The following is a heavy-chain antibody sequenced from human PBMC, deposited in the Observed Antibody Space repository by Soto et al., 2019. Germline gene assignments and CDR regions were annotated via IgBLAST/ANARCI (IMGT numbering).Heavy chain of an antibody. CDR1: GYSFSTHS. J-gene: IGHJ6*02. V-gene: IGHV1-3*01. CDR3: ARGKGMEENYYYYGMDV. CDR2: INGGNGNT. Sequence: GASVKVSGKASGYSFSTHSMHWVRQAPGQGLEWMGWINGGNGNTKYSQKFRDRVTITRDASASTGYMELSSLRSEDTAVYYCARGKGMEENYYYYGMDVWGQGTTVTVSS. D-gene: IGHD1-1*01.